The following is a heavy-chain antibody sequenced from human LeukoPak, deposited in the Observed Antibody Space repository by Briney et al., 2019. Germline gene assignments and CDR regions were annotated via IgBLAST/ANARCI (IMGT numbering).Heavy chain of an antibody. J-gene: IGHJ4*02. CDR3: ARGSSGYYSLLFDY. V-gene: IGHV3-48*03. Sequence: GGSLTLSCAASGFTFSSYEMNWVRQAPGKGLEWVSYISSSGSTVYYADSVKGRFTISSDNAKNSLYLQMNSLRAEDTAGYYCARGSSGYYSLLFDYWGQGTLVSVSS. CDR2: ISSSGSTV. D-gene: IGHD3-22*01. CDR1: GFTFSSYE.